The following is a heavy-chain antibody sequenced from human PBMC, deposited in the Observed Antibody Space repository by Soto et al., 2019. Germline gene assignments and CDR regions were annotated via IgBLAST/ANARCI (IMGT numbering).Heavy chain of an antibody. CDR1: GYTFSSHD. CDR3: ARDGPVAGRGRDG. Sequence: QDQLVQSGAEVKKPGASVKVSCKASGYTFSSHDISWVRQAPGQGLEWMGWISAYNGNTNYAQKLQGRVTMTTDTSTSTANMELRSLRSDDTAVYYCARDGPVAGRGRDGWGQGTTVTVSS. J-gene: IGHJ6*02. V-gene: IGHV1-18*01. CDR2: ISAYNGNT. D-gene: IGHD6-19*01.